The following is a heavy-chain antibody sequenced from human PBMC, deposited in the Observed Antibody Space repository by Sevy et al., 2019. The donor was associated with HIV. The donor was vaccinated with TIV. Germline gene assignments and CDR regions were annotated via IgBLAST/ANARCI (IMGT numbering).Heavy chain of an antibody. V-gene: IGHV3-48*04. J-gene: IGHJ4*02. CDR2: IGSSGSTI. D-gene: IGHD6-13*01. Sequence: GGSLRLSCAASGFTFSVYSMNWVRQAPGKGLEWLSYIGSSGSTIAYADSVKGRFTISRDNARNLLYLQMNSLRAEDTALYYCVRAIAADGSFWGQGTLVTVSS. CDR1: GFTFSVYS. CDR3: VRAIAADGSF.